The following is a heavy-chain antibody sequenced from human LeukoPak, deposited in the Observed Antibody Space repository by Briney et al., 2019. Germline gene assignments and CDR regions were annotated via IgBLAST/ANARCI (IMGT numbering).Heavy chain of an antibody. D-gene: IGHD3-3*01. V-gene: IGHV3-7*01. CDR3: ARGSPNFWSGRPEDV. CDR1: GFTFSSYW. CDR2: IKQDGSEK. Sequence: GGSLRLSCAASGFTFSSYWMSWVRQAPGKGLEWVANIKQDGSEKYYVDSVKGRFTISRDNAKNSLYLQMNSLRAEDTAVYYCARGSPNFWSGRPEDVWGKGTTVTVSS. J-gene: IGHJ6*04.